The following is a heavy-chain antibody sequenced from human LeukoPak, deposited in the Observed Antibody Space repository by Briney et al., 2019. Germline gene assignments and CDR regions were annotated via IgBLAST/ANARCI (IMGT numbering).Heavy chain of an antibody. D-gene: IGHD2-15*01. V-gene: IGHV3-7*01. CDR3: ARAIVVVVAATRYFDY. J-gene: IGHJ4*02. CDR1: GFTFSYHW. Sequence: GGSLRLSCAASGFTFSYHWMTWVRQAPGKGLEWVANIKNDGAVKNYVDSVKGRFTISRDNAKNSLYLQMNSLRAEDTAVYYCARAIVVVVAATRYFDYWGQGTLVTVSS. CDR2: IKNDGAVK.